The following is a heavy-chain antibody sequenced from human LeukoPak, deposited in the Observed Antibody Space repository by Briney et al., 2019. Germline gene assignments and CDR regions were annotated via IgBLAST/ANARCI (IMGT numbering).Heavy chain of an antibody. CDR1: GGSFNNYA. Sequence: GSSVKVSCKAPGGSFNNYAISWVRRAPGHGLEWMGRFIPFSGTSDYAHKFQARVSISMDESTAYMELSSLRPEDTAVYYCARIEDSTHGLLDYWGQGTLVTVSS. V-gene: IGHV1-69*05. CDR2: FIPFSGTS. CDR3: ARIEDSTHGLLDY. J-gene: IGHJ4*02. D-gene: IGHD5-12*01.